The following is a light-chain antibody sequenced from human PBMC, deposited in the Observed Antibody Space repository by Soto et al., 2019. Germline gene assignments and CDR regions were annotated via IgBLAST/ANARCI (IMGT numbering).Light chain of an antibody. CDR3: GTWDTSLSAVL. J-gene: IGLJ2*01. Sequence: QSVLTQPPSVSAAPGQRVTISCSGSSSNIGNNYVSWYQQLPGTAPKVLIYDNNERPSGIPDRFSGSKSGTSATLGITGLQTGDEADYYCGTWDTSLSAVLFGGGTQLTVL. CDR2: DNN. V-gene: IGLV1-51*01. CDR1: SSNIGNNY.